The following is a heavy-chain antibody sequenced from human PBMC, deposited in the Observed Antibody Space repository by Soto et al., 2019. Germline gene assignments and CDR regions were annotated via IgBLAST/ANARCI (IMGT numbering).Heavy chain of an antibody. Sequence: QVQLVESGGGVVQPGRSLRLSCAASGFTFSSYGMHWVRQAPGKGLEWVAVIWYDGSNKYYADSVKGRFTISRDNSKNTLYLQMNSLRAEDTAVYYCAREVTTAINDAFDIWGRGTMVTVSS. CDR1: GFTFSSYG. J-gene: IGHJ3*02. CDR2: IWYDGSNK. V-gene: IGHV3-33*01. CDR3: AREVTTAINDAFDI. D-gene: IGHD4-17*01.